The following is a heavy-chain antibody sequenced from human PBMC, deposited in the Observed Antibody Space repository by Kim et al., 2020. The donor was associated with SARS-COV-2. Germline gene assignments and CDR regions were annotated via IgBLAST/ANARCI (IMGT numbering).Heavy chain of an antibody. CDR3: ARSYSGPFDI. D-gene: IGHD3-10*01. J-gene: IGHJ3*02. CDR2: GTT. Sequence: GTTNSTLSLRRRVTMSVDTSKSQFSLRLSSATAADTAVYYCARSYSGPFDIWGQGTMVTVSS. V-gene: IGHV4-39*01.